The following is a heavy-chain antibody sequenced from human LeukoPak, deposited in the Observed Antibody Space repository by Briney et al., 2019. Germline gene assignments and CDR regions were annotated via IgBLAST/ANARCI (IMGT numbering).Heavy chain of an antibody. CDR1: GGSIRSYY. V-gene: IGHV4-59*01. J-gene: IGHJ5*02. CDR3: ARGQGYSNGYEWFDP. Sequence: SETLSLTCTVSGGSIRSYYWSWIRQPPGKGREWIGYLDYSGRTHYNPSLSGRVTISVETPKNQSPLQLSSVTAADTAVCYCARGQGYSNGYEWFDPWGQGTLV. CDR2: LDYSGRT. D-gene: IGHD5-18*01.